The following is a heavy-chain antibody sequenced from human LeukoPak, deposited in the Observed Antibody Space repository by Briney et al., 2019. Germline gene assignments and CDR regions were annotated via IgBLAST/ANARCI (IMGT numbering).Heavy chain of an antibody. Sequence: PGGSLRLSCAASGFTFSSYAMSWVRQAPGEGLEWVSAISGSGGSTYYADSVKGRFTISRDNSKNTLYLQMNSLRAEDTAVYYCAKDYGSGSYYMGFDYWGQGTLVTVSS. J-gene: IGHJ4*02. CDR3: AKDYGSGSYYMGFDY. V-gene: IGHV3-23*01. CDR2: ISGSGGST. D-gene: IGHD3-10*01. CDR1: GFTFSSYA.